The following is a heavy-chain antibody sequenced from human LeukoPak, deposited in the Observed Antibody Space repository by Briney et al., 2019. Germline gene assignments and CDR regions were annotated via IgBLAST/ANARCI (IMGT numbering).Heavy chain of an antibody. D-gene: IGHD7-27*01. CDR1: GFTFSSYG. V-gene: IGHV3-33*01. J-gene: IGHJ4*02. Sequence: PGRCLRLSCAASGFTFSSYGMHWVRQAPGKGLEWVAVIWYDGSNKYYADSVKGRFTISRDNSKNTLYLQMNSLRAEDTAVYYCARDNWGGLWSLDYWGQGTLVTVSS. CDR3: ARDNWGGLWSLDY. CDR2: IWYDGSNK.